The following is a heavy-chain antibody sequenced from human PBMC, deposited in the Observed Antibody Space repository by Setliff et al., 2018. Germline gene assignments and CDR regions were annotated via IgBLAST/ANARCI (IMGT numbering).Heavy chain of an antibody. CDR3: ARGGDIITIFGVVTPDFYYYMDV. D-gene: IGHD3-3*01. J-gene: IGHJ6*03. V-gene: IGHV7-4-1*02. CDR2: INTNTGNP. Sequence: ASVKVSCKASGYTFTSYGVSWVRQAPGQGLEWMGWINTNTGNPSYAQGFTGRFVFSLDTSVSTAYLQISSLKTEDTAVYYCARGGDIITIFGVVTPDFYYYMDVWGTGTMVTVSS. CDR1: GYTFTSYG.